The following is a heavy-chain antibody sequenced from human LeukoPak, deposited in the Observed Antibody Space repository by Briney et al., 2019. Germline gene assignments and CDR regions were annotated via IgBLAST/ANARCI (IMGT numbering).Heavy chain of an antibody. CDR2: IYYSGST. CDR3: AADSSGWYARYFDL. V-gene: IGHV4-59*01. D-gene: IGHD6-19*01. Sequence: SETLSLTCTVSGGSISSYYWSWIRQPPGKGLEWIGYIYYSGSTNYNPSLKSQVTISVDTSKNQFSLKLSSVTAADTAVYYCAADSSGWYARYFDLWGRGTLVTVSP. CDR1: GGSISSYY. J-gene: IGHJ2*01.